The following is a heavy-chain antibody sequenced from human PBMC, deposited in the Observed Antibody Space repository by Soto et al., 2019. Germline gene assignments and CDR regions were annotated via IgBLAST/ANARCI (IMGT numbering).Heavy chain of an antibody. Sequence: HPGGSLRLSCAASGFTLTSYEMNWVRQAPGKGLEWISYVSSSGKTIYYADSVKGRFTISRDSAQNSLYLQLSSLRAEDTAVYYCARAVRWRYPFFDFWGQGSPVTVSS. CDR3: ARAVRWRYPFFDF. CDR1: GFTLTSYE. V-gene: IGHV3-48*03. CDR2: VSSSGKTI. D-gene: IGHD2-21*01. J-gene: IGHJ4*02.